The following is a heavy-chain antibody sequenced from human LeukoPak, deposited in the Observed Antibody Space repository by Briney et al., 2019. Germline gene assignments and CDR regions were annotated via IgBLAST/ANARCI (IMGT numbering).Heavy chain of an antibody. Sequence: GGSLRLSCAASGFTFSSYSMNWVRQAPGKGLEWVSSISSSSSYIYYADSVKGRFTISRDNAKNSLYLQMNSLRAEDTAVYYCAREGGPTVTTYFDYWGQGTLVTVSS. V-gene: IGHV3-21*01. CDR3: AREGGPTVTTYFDY. CDR2: ISSSSSYI. J-gene: IGHJ4*02. CDR1: GFTFSSYS. D-gene: IGHD4-17*01.